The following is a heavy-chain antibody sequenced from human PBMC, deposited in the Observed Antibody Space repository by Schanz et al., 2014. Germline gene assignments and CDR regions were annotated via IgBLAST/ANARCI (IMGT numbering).Heavy chain of an antibody. CDR3: TRDRGALINHNDALDL. J-gene: IGHJ3*01. Sequence: LRLSCAASGFTFSGHAMHWVRQAPGQGLETVAVTSTDGTKTYYAASVRGRFTISRDNSKNTVYLQMNSLRSEDTAVYYCTRDRGALINHNDALDLWGQGTMVSVSS. CDR1: GFTFSGHA. V-gene: IGHV3-30*04. CDR2: TSTDGTKT. D-gene: IGHD3-16*01.